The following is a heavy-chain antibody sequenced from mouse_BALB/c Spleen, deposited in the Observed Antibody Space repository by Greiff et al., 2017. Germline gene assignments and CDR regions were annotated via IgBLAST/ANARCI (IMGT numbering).Heavy chain of an antibody. CDR3: ARDDYPYYFDY. CDR1: GFTFSSFG. Sequence: EVKLMESGGGLVQPGGSRKLSCAASGFTFSSFGMHWVRQAPEKGLEWVAYISSGSSTIYYADTVKGRFTISRDNPKNTLFLQMTSLRSEDTAMYYCARDDYPYYFDYWGQGTTLTVSS. J-gene: IGHJ2*01. D-gene: IGHD2-4*01. CDR2: ISSGSSTI. V-gene: IGHV5-17*02.